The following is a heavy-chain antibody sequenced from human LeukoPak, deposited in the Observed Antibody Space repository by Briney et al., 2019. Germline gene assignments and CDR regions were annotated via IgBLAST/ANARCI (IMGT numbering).Heavy chain of an antibody. V-gene: IGHV4-34*01. Sequence: SETLSLTCAVYGGSFSGYYWNWIRQPPGKGLEWIGEIDHSGSSNYTPSLKSRVTISMDTSKNQFSLGLSSVTDADTAVYYCARGNNYYYMDVWGNGTTVTV. D-gene: IGHD1/OR15-1a*01. CDR1: GGSFSGYY. J-gene: IGHJ6*03. CDR3: ARGNNYYYMDV. CDR2: IDHSGSS.